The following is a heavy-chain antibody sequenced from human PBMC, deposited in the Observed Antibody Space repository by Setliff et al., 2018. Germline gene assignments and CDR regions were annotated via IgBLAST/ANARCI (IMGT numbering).Heavy chain of an antibody. D-gene: IGHD3-22*01. V-gene: IGHV1-69*05. Sequence: ASVKVSCKASGGTFSSYGISWVRQAPGQGLEWMGGTIPIFGTTDYAQKFRGRVTIITDESTSTAFMQLSSLRSEDTAVYYCAREGVDSRSSTDYRYYMDVWGKGTTVTSP. CDR3: AREGVDSRSSTDYRYYMDV. J-gene: IGHJ6*03. CDR2: TIPIFGTT. CDR1: GGTFSSYG.